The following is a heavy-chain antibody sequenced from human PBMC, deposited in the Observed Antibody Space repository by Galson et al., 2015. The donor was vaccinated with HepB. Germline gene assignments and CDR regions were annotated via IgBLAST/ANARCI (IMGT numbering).Heavy chain of an antibody. CDR3: AREPHAFDI. V-gene: IGHV6-1*01. J-gene: IGHJ3*02. CDR1: GDSVSRNSGV. CDR2: TYYRSKWYN. Sequence: CAISGDSVSRNSGVWNWIRQSPSRGLEWLGRTYYRSKWYNDYAVSVKSRITINADTSKNQFSLQLNSVTPEDTAVYYCAREPHAFDIWGQGTMVTVSS.